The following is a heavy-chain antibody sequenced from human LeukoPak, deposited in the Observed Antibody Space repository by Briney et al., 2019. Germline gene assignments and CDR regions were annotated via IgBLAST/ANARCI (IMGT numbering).Heavy chain of an antibody. Sequence: SETLSLTCTVSGGSISSYYYWSWIRQPPGKGLEWIGYIYYSGSTNYNPSLKSRVTISVDRSKNQFSLKLSSVTAADTAVYYCARQLGYCSSTSCYLSWFDPWGQGTLVTVSS. CDR2: IYYSGST. D-gene: IGHD2-2*01. J-gene: IGHJ5*02. V-gene: IGHV4-59*08. CDR1: GGSISSYYY. CDR3: ARQLGYCSSTSCYLSWFDP.